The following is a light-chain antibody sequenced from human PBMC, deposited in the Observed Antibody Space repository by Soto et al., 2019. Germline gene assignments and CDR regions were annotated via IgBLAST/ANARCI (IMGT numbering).Light chain of an antibody. CDR2: WAS. Sequence: DIVMTQSPDSLAVSLGERATINCKSSQNLLYSSNNKNYLAWFQQKPGQPPKLLIYWASTRESGVPDRFSGSGSGTDFTLTISSLQAEDVAVYYCQQYYATPPTFGPGTKVDIK. CDR3: QQYYATPPT. J-gene: IGKJ1*01. CDR1: QNLLYSSNNKNY. V-gene: IGKV4-1*01.